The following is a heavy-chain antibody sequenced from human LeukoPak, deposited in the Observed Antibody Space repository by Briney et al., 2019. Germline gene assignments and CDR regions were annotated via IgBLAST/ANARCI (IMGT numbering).Heavy chain of an antibody. Sequence: GESLKSSCQGSGYSFTRYWIGWVRQVPGKGLEWVGITYPSDCDTRYSPSFQGQVTISADRSISTAYLQWSSLKASDTAMYYCARRRDLYSGSYYPFDYWGQGTLVTVSS. CDR2: TYPSDCDT. CDR1: GYSFTRYW. D-gene: IGHD1-26*01. CDR3: ARRRDLYSGSYYPFDY. J-gene: IGHJ4*02. V-gene: IGHV5-51*01.